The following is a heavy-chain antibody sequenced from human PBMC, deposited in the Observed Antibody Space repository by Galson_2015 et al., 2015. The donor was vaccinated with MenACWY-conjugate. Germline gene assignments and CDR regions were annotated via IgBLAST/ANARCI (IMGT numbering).Heavy chain of an antibody. CDR1: GGSFSGYY. CDR3: ATSPRRGGIRSFDY. V-gene: IGHV4-34*01. Sequence: SETLSLTCAVYGGSFSGYYWSWIRQPPGKGLEWIGEINHSGTTNYNPSLKSRVTISVDTSKNQFSLKLSSVTAADTAVYYCATSPRRGGIRSFDYWGQGTLVTVSS. J-gene: IGHJ4*02. D-gene: IGHD3-16*01. CDR2: INHSGTT.